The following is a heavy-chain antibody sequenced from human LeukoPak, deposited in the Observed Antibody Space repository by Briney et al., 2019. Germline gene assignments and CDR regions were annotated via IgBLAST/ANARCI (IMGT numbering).Heavy chain of an antibody. D-gene: IGHD3-10*01. J-gene: IGHJ4*02. CDR3: ARRDYGSGSFY. V-gene: IGHV3-23*01. CDR1: GFTFSSYA. Sequence: GGSLRLSCAASGFTFSSYAMSWVRQAPGKGLEWVSAISGSGGSTYYADSVKGRFTISRDNAKNSLYLQMNSLRAEDTAVYYCARRDYGSGSFYWGQGTLVTVSS. CDR2: ISGSGGST.